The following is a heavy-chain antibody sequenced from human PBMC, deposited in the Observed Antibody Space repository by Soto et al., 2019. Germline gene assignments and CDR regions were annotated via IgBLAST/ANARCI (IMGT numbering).Heavy chain of an antibody. CDR3: ASGPGGPDGPGDY. CDR2: INAGNGNT. V-gene: IGHV1-3*01. CDR1: GYTFTSYA. J-gene: IGHJ4*02. D-gene: IGHD2-15*01. Sequence: QVQLVQSGAEVKKPGASVKVSCKASGYTFTSYAMHWVRQAPGQRLEWMGWINAGNGNTKYSQKFQGRVTITRDTSASTAYMELRSLRSADTAVYYCASGPGGPDGPGDYWGQGTLVTVSS.